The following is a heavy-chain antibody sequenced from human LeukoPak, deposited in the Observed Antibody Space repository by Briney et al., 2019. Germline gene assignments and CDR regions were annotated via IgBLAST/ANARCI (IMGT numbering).Heavy chain of an antibody. CDR1: GDSVSSNSAA. V-gene: IGHV6-1*01. D-gene: IGHD2-8*01. Sequence: ASQTLSLTCAISGDSVSSNSAAWNWIRQSPSRGLEWLGRTYYRSKWYNDYAVSVKSRITINPDTSKNQFSLQLNSVAPEDTAVYYCARDGPAANPDAFDIWGQGTMVTVSS. CDR2: TYYRSKWYN. J-gene: IGHJ3*02. CDR3: ARDGPAANPDAFDI.